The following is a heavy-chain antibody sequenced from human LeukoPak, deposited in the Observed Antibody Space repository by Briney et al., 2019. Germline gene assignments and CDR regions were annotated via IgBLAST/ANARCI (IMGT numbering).Heavy chain of an antibody. CDR2: ISGIGDSP. Sequence: QTGGSLRLSCAVSGFAFRSYGMSWVRQAPGKGLEWVSAISGIGDSPYYADPVKGRFTTSRDNSKNTLYLQVNSLRAEDTAVYYCAKNRVVLRNFDCYDYWGQGTLVTVSS. CDR1: GFAFRSYG. CDR3: AKNRVVLRNFDCYDY. V-gene: IGHV3-23*01. J-gene: IGHJ4*02. D-gene: IGHD3-9*01.